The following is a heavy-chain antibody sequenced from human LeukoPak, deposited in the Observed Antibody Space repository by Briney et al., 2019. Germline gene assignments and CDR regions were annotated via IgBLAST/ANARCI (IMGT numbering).Heavy chain of an antibody. V-gene: IGHV3-23*01. D-gene: IGHD2-2*01. CDR2: MSGSGDST. CDR3: AKSFRSTSLDY. CDR1: GYTFRSYG. Sequence: PGGSVRLSCAASGYTFRSYGMTWVRQARGKGLEWVSAMSGSGDSTYYADSVKGRFTISRDNSRNTLYLQMNSLRAGDTAVYYCAKSFRSTSLDYWGQGTLVTVSS. J-gene: IGHJ4*02.